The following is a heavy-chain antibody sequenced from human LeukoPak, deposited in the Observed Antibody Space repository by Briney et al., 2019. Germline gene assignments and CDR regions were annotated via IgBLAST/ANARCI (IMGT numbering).Heavy chain of an antibody. D-gene: IGHD6-19*01. CDR2: ISGSGGST. CDR1: GFTFSTYG. V-gene: IGHV3-23*01. Sequence: GGSLRLSCAASGFTFSTYGMSWVRQAPGKGLEWVSVISGSGGSTYYADSVKGRFTISRDNSKNTLYLQMDSLRVEDTAVYYCAKDDGGSSGWNPDSWGQGTLVTVSS. J-gene: IGHJ4*02. CDR3: AKDDGGSSGWNPDS.